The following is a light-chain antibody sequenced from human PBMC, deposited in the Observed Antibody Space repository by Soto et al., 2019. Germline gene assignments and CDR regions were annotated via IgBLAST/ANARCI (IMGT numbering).Light chain of an antibody. CDR1: QSLSSTY. J-gene: IGKJ1*01. V-gene: IGKV3-15*01. Sequence: EIVLTQSPGTLSLSPGERATLFCRASQSLSSTYLAGYQQRPGQAPRLLIYGASTRATGMPARFSGSGSGTEFTLTISSLQSEDFAVYYCQQYNDWPPTFGQGTKVDIK. CDR2: GAS. CDR3: QQYNDWPPT.